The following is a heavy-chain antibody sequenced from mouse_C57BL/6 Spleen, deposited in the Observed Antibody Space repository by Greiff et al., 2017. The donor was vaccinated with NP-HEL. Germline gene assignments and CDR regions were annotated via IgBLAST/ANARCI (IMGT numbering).Heavy chain of an antibody. V-gene: IGHV1-26*01. CDR1: GYTFTDYY. J-gene: IGHJ4*01. CDR2: INPNNGGT. CDR3: VLSMYYDHYYAMDY. Sequence: EVQLQQSGPELVKPGASVKISCKASGYTFTDYYMNWVKQSHGKSLEWIGDINPNNGGTSYNQKFKGKATLTVDKSSSTAYMELRSLTSEDSAVYYCVLSMYYDHYYAMDYWGQGTSVTVSS. D-gene: IGHD2-4*01.